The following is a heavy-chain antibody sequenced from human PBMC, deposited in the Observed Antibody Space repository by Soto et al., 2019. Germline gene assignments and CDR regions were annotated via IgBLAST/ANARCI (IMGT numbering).Heavy chain of an antibody. V-gene: IGHV3-23*01. Sequence: EVQLLESGGGLVQPGGSLRLSCAASGFTFSSYAMSWVRQAPGKGLEWVSAISGSGGSTYYADSVKGRFTISRDNSKNTLYLQMNSLRAEDTAVYYCAKPKADHYGSGSEDYYYYMDVWGKGTTVTVSS. CDR1: GFTFSSYA. CDR3: AKPKADHYGSGSEDYYYYMDV. CDR2: ISGSGGST. D-gene: IGHD3-10*01. J-gene: IGHJ6*03.